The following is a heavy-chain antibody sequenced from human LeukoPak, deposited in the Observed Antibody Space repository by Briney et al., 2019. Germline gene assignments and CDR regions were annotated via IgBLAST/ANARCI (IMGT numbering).Heavy chain of an antibody. J-gene: IGHJ6*03. Sequence: SETLSLTCPVSGGSISSYYWSWIRQPAGKGLEWIGRIYTSGSTNYNPSLKSRVTMSVDTSKSQFSLKLSSVTAADTAVYYCARDASSGYYYYYYYYMDVWGKGTTVTVSS. D-gene: IGHD3-22*01. CDR3: ARDASSGYYYYYYYYMDV. CDR1: GGSISSYY. V-gene: IGHV4-4*07. CDR2: IYTSGST.